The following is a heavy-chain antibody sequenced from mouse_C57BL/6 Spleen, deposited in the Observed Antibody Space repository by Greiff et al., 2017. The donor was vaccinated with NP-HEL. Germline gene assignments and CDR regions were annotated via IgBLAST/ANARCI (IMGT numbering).Heavy chain of an antibody. CDR2: IYPGDGDT. D-gene: IGHD1-1*01. Sequence: VQLQQSGPELVKPGASVKISCKASGYAFSSSWMNWVKQRPGKGLEWIGRIYPGDGDTNYNGKFKGKATLTADKSSSTAYMQLSSLTSEDSAVYFCARESHYYGSSYWYFDVWGTGTTVTVSS. CDR3: ARESHYYGSSYWYFDV. V-gene: IGHV1-82*01. J-gene: IGHJ1*03. CDR1: GYAFSSSW.